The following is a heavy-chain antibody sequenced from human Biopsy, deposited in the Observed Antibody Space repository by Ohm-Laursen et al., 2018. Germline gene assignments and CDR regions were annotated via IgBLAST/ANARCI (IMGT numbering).Heavy chain of an antibody. J-gene: IGHJ2*01. D-gene: IGHD2-2*01. CDR3: ARGRRHCSGTCSRWYFDL. Sequence: GSSVKVSCKPSGYTFTAFSVHWLRQAPGQGLEWVGWINPKSGDTDYPQNFQGRASMTRDTSISTAYMDLSRLRSDDTAVYYCARGRRHCSGTCSRWYFDLWGRGTLVTVSS. CDR2: INPKSGDT. CDR1: GYTFTAFS. V-gene: IGHV1-2*02.